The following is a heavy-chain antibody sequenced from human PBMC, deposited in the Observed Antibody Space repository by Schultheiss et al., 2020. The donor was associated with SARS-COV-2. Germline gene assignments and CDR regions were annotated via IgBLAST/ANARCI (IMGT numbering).Heavy chain of an antibody. V-gene: IGHV4-39*07. CDR2: IYYSGST. J-gene: IGHJ5*02. CDR3: ARVGGAAANNWFDP. CDR1: GGSISSGSYY. D-gene: IGHD4/OR15-4a*01. Sequence: SETLSLTCTVSGGSISSGSYYWSWIRQPPGKGLEWIGSIYYSGSTYYNPSLKSRVTISVDTSKNQFSLKLRSVTAADTAVFYCARVGGAAANNWFDPWGQGTLVTVSS.